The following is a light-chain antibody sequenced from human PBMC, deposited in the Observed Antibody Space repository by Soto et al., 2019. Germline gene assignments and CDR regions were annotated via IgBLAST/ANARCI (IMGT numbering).Light chain of an antibody. CDR2: EVS. CDR3: SSYTSSNTLEGV. CDR1: SSDVGGYNY. V-gene: IGLV2-14*01. J-gene: IGLJ2*01. Sequence: QSALTQPASVSGSPGQSITISCTGTSSDVGGYNYVSWYQQHPGKAPKLMIYEVSNRPSGVSNRFSGSKSGNTASLTISGLQAEDEADYYCSSYTSSNTLEGVFGGGTQLTVL.